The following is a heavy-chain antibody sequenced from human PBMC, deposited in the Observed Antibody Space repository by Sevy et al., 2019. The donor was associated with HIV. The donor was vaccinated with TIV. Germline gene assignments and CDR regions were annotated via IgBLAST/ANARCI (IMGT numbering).Heavy chain of an antibody. J-gene: IGHJ3*02. D-gene: IGHD3-22*01. CDR1: GFTFSSYW. V-gene: IGHV3-7*01. CDR3: ASYYDGSGFRDDFDI. CDR2: IRQDGSEK. Sequence: GGSLRLSCAASGFTFSSYWMTWVRQAPGKGLEWVANIRQDGSEKFYVDSVKGRFTISRDNAKNSLYLQMNSLRAEDTAMYYCASYYDGSGFRDDFDIWGQGTMVTVSS.